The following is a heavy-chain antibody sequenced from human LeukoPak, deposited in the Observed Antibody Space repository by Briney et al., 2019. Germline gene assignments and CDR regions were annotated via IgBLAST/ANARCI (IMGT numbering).Heavy chain of an antibody. CDR1: GLTFTNHG. V-gene: IGHV3-30*02. J-gene: IGHJ4*02. D-gene: IGHD4-23*01. CDR2: VRNDGFDT. CDR3: ARDRGKDYFGD. Sequence: GGSLRLSCVTSGLTFTNHGFHWLRQVAGKGLEWVAFVRNDGFDTYHSNSVKGRFSISRDDSKNTVYLQMNSLRAEDTALYYCARDRGKDYFGDWGQGTQVTVSS.